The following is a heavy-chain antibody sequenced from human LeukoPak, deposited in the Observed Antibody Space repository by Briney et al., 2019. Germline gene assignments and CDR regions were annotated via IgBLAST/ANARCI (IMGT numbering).Heavy chain of an antibody. D-gene: IGHD4-17*01. CDR2: IYSGGST. CDR3: ATVTTGY. V-gene: IGHV3-66*02. CDR1: GFTVSSNY. J-gene: IGHJ4*02. Sequence: GGSLRLSCAASGFTVSSNYMSWVRQAPGKGLEWVSVIYSGGSTYYADSVKGRYTISRDNSKNTLYLQMNSLSAEDTAVYYCATVTTGYWGQGTLVTVSS.